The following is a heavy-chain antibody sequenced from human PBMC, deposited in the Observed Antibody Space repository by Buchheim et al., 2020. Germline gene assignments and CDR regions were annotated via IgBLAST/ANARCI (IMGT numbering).Heavy chain of an antibody. CDR2: INHSGST. Sequence: QVQLQQWGAGLLKPSETLSLTCAVYGGSFSGYYWRWIRQPPGKGLEWIREINHSGSTNYNPSLKSRVTISVNTSKNQFSLNLSSVTAADTAVYYCARGLSGVVVVAATSNWFDPWGQGTL. J-gene: IGHJ5*02. CDR3: ARGLSGVVVVAATSNWFDP. V-gene: IGHV4-34*01. D-gene: IGHD2-15*01. CDR1: GGSFSGYY.